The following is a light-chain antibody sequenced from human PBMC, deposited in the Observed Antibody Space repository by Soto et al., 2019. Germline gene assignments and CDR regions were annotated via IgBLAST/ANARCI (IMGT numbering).Light chain of an antibody. Sequence: QSVLTQPACVSGSPGQSITISCTGTSSDVGSYNLVSWYQQHPGKAPKVMIYEVSKRPSGVPNRFSGSKSGNTASLTISGLQAEDEADYYCCSYAGSSTYVFGTGTKVTVL. CDR3: CSYAGSSTYV. V-gene: IGLV2-23*02. CDR1: SSDVGSYNL. J-gene: IGLJ1*01. CDR2: EVS.